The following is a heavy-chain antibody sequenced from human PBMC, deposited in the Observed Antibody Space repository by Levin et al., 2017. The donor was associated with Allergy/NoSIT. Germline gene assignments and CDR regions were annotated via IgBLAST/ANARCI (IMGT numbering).Heavy chain of an antibody. D-gene: IGHD6-6*01. V-gene: IGHV3-53*01. CDR1: GFTVSSNY. CDR2: LYSGGTT. Sequence: GESLKISCAASGFTVSSNYISWVRQAPGKGLEWVSVLYSGGTTYYADSVKGRFTISRDNSKNTLYLQMNSLRAEDTAVYYCARDRPPPSAWYFDVWGRGTLVTVSS. CDR3: ARDRPPPSAWYFDV. J-gene: IGHJ2*01.